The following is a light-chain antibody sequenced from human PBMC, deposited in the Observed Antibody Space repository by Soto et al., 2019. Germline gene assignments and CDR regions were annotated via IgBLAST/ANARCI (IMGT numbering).Light chain of an antibody. CDR2: DVS. Sequence: QSVLTQPRSVSGSPGQSVTISCTGTSSDFGDYNYVSWYQQHPGKAPKVMIYDVSKRPSGVPDRFSGSKSGNTASLTISGLQAEDEADYYCCSYPGSHTWVFGGGTKLTVL. CDR1: SSDFGDYNY. J-gene: IGLJ3*02. V-gene: IGLV2-11*01. CDR3: CSYPGSHTWV.